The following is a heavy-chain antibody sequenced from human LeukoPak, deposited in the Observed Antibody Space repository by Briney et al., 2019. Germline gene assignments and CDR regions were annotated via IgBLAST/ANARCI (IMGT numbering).Heavy chain of an antibody. J-gene: IGHJ3*02. D-gene: IGHD3-22*01. CDR2: ISYDGSNK. CDR3: AKGPEYYYDRASDAFDI. Sequence: HPGRSLRLSCAASGFTFSSYGMHWVRQAPGKGLEWVAVISYDGSNKYYADSVKGRFTISRDNSKNTLYLQMNSLRAEDTAVYYCAKGPEYYYDRASDAFDIWGQGTMVTVSS. V-gene: IGHV3-30*18. CDR1: GFTFSSYG.